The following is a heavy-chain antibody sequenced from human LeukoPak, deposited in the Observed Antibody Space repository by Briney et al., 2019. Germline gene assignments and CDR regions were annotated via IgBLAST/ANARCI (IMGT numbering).Heavy chain of an antibody. CDR1: GGSFSGYY. CDR3: AREERNYDFWSGYSYYYYYMDV. Sequence: SETLSLTCAVYGGSFSGYYWSWIRQPPGKGLEWIGETNHSGSTNYNPSPKSRVTISVDTSKNQFSLKLSSVTAADTAVYYCAREERNYDFWSGYSYYYYYMDVWGKGTTVTVSS. D-gene: IGHD3-3*01. CDR2: TNHSGST. V-gene: IGHV4-34*01. J-gene: IGHJ6*03.